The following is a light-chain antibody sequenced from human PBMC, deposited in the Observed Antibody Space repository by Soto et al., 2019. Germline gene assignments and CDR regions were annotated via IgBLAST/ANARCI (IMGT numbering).Light chain of an antibody. Sequence: EIVMTQSPATLSVSPGERVTLSCRASQSVSSNLVWYHQKPGQAPRLLIYDASTRATGIPARYSGSGSGTEFTLTIRSLQSEDFAVYYCQQYNNWPPYTVGQGTKVEI. J-gene: IGKJ2*01. CDR2: DAS. CDR3: QQYNNWPPYT. CDR1: QSVSSN. V-gene: IGKV3-15*01.